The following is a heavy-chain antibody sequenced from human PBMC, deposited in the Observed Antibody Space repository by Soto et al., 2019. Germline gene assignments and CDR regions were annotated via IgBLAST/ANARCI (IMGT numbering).Heavy chain of an antibody. CDR1: GFSFSDHY. D-gene: IGHD3-16*01. V-gene: IGHV3-72*01. CDR3: AGVRWGDVDY. J-gene: IGHJ4*02. Sequence: EVQLVESGGGLVQPGGSLRLSCGASGFSFSDHYMDWVRQAPGKGLEWVGRARNKARSYSIEYAASVKGSFTISRDDSKYSVYLQMNSLETEDTAVYYCAGVRWGDVDYWGQGTLVTVSS. CDR2: ARNKARSYSI.